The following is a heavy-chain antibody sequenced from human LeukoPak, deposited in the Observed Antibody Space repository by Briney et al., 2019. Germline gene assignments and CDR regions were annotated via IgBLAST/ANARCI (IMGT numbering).Heavy chain of an antibody. V-gene: IGHV4-59*01. Sequence: SETLSLTCIVSGGSINSYYWSWIRQPPGKGLEWIGYIYYSGSTNYNPSLKSRVTISVDTSKNQFSLKLSSVTPADTAVYYCARGVGSGYTDYWGQGALVTVSS. CDR3: ARGVGSGYTDY. CDR2: IYYSGST. J-gene: IGHJ4*02. D-gene: IGHD3-22*01. CDR1: GGSINSYY.